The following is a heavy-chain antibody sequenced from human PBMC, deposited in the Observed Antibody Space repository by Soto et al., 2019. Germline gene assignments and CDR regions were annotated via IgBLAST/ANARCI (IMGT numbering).Heavy chain of an antibody. CDR1: GGSIDSSNG. CDR3: SKWRPMDP. J-gene: IGHJ5*02. Sequence: SETLSLTCTVSGGSIDSSNGLTWARQPPGKGLEWIGEISRTGSTNYNPSLRGRVTMSVDRSNNQFFLKVNSVIAADTAVYYCSKWRPMDPWGQGILVTVSS. CDR2: ISRTGST. V-gene: IGHV4-4*02. D-gene: IGHD2-2*01.